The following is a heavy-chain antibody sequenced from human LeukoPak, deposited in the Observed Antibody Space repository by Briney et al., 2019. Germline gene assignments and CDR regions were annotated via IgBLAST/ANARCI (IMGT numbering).Heavy chain of an antibody. D-gene: IGHD3-3*01. CDR2: IIPIFGTA. CDR1: GGTFSSYA. J-gene: IGHJ4*02. V-gene: IGHV1-69*13. CDR3: ARSDRYDFWSGFLFDY. Sequence: ASVKVSCKASGGTFSSYAISWVRQAPGQGLEWMGGIIPIFGTANYAQKFQGRVTITADESTSTAYMELSSLRSEDTAVYYCARSDRYDFWSGFLFDYWGQGTLVTVSS.